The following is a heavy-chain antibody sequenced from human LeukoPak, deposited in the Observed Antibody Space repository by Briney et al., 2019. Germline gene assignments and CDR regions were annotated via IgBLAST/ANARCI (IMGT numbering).Heavy chain of an antibody. Sequence: LSLTCTVSGGSISSSTYYWAWVRQAPGKGLERVSYISSSGSTIYYADSVKGRFTISRDNAKNSLYLQMNSLRAEDTAVYYCAELGITMIGGVWGKGTTVTISS. D-gene: IGHD3-10*02. J-gene: IGHJ6*04. CDR1: GGSISSSTYY. CDR2: ISSSGSTI. CDR3: AELGITMIGGV. V-gene: IGHV3-48*03.